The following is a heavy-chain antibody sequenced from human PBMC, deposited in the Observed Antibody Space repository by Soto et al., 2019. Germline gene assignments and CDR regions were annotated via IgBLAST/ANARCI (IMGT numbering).Heavy chain of an antibody. J-gene: IGHJ3*02. CDR2: ISYDGSNE. V-gene: IGHV3-30-3*01. D-gene: IGHD3-3*01. CDR3: ARDALFGVVGADSFDI. Sequence: GGSLRLSCAASGFTFISYAMHWVRQAPGKGLEWVAVISYDGSNEYYADSVKGRFTISRDNYKNTLYLQMNSLRAEDTAVYYCARDALFGVVGADSFDIWGQGTMVTVSS. CDR1: GFTFISYA.